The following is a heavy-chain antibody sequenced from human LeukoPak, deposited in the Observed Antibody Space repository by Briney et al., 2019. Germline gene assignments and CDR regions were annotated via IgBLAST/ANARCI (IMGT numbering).Heavy chain of an antibody. D-gene: IGHD1-26*01. CDR3: ARDGSGSYHFDY. V-gene: IGHV3-74*01. CDR1: GFTFSSYW. Sequence: PGGSLRLSCAASGFTFSSYWMHWVRQAPGKGLVWVSRINSDGSSTNYADSVKGRFTISRDNAKSTLYLQMNSLRAEDTAVYYCARDGSGSYHFDYWGQGTLVTVSS. CDR2: INSDGSST. J-gene: IGHJ4*02.